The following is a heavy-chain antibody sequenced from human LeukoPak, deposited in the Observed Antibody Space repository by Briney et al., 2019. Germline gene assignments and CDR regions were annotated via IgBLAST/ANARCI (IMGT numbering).Heavy chain of an antibody. Sequence: GGSLRLSCAASGFTFSDYYMSWIRQAPGKGLEWVSYISSSGSTIYYADSVKGRFTISRDNAKNSLYLQMNSLRAEDTAVYYCASLLSPIAAAGFIDWGQGTLVTVSS. D-gene: IGHD6-13*01. CDR3: ASLLSPIAAAGFID. V-gene: IGHV3-11*01. CDR1: GFTFSDYY. J-gene: IGHJ4*02. CDR2: ISSSGSTI.